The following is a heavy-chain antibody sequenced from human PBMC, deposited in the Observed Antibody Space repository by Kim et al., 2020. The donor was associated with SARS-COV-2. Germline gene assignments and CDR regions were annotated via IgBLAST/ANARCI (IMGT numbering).Heavy chain of an antibody. J-gene: IGHJ6*02. V-gene: IGHV1-58*01. CDR3: AADYYDSSGYRMDV. Sequence: EQKLQERVTITRDMSTSKAYMERSSLRSEDTAVYYCAADYYDSSGYRMDVWGQGTTVTVSS. D-gene: IGHD3-22*01.